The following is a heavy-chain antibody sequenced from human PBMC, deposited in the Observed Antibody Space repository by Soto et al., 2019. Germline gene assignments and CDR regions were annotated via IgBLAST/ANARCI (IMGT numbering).Heavy chain of an antibody. Sequence: SETLSLTCTVSGGSISSSSYYWGWIRQPPGKGLEWIGSIYYSGSTYYNPSLKSRVTISVDTSKNQFSLKLSSVTAADTAVYYCARGYPRDGMDVWGQGTTVTVSS. CDR2: IYYSGST. CDR1: GGSISSSSYY. J-gene: IGHJ6*02. V-gene: IGHV4-39*01. CDR3: ARGYPRDGMDV. D-gene: IGHD2-15*01.